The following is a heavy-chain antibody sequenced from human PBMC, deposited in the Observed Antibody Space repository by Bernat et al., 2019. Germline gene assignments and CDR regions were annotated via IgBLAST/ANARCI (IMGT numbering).Heavy chain of an antibody. V-gene: IGHV3-21*01. D-gene: IGHD1/OR15-1a*01. CDR2: ISSSSSYI. CDR3: ARGTGTIDY. Sequence: EVQLVESGGGLVKPGGSLRLSCAASGFTFSSYSMNWVRQAPGKGLEWVASISSSSSYISYADSVKGRYTISRDNAKNSLYLQMNSLGAEDTAVYYCARGTGTIDYWGQGTLVTVSS. J-gene: IGHJ4*02. CDR1: GFTFSSYS.